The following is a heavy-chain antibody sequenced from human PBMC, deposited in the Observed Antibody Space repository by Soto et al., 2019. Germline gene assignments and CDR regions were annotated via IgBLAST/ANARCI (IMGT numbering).Heavy chain of an antibody. D-gene: IGHD2-15*01. CDR1: GFNFRNYA. Sequence: GSLRLSCAASGFNFRNYAMHWVRQAPGKGLEGVAIISFDGSNRFYRDSVKGRFTISRDNSKNTLYLEMSSLRAEDTAVYFCAKDLSYCSGGSCYQHDGSDNWGQGTLVTVSS. V-gene: IGHV3-30*18. CDR3: AKDLSYCSGGSCYQHDGSDN. CDR2: ISFDGSNR. J-gene: IGHJ4*02.